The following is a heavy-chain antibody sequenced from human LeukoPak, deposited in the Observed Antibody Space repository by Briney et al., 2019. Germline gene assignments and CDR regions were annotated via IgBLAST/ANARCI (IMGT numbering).Heavy chain of an antibody. Sequence: PSETLSLTCTVSGGSISGYYWSWIRQPAGKGLEWIGRMYSSGNTNYNPSLKSRVTMSLDTSKNQFSLKLSSVTAADTAVYFCAREEDQYYDSSGYYLWGQGTLVTVSS. CDR3: AREEDQYYDSSGYYL. V-gene: IGHV4-4*07. CDR1: GGSISGYY. D-gene: IGHD3-22*01. CDR2: MYSSGNT. J-gene: IGHJ4*02.